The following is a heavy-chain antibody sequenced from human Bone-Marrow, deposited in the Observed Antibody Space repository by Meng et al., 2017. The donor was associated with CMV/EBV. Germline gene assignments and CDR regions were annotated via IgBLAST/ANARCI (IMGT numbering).Heavy chain of an antibody. J-gene: IGHJ4*02. CDR2: INGDGSAT. V-gene: IGHV3-74*01. CDR3: ARGGVGSTPDY. Sequence: SCAASGFTFSSYWMHWVRRVPGKGLVWVSRINGDGSATTFADSVKGRFTLSRDNAKNTLYLQMNSLRAEDTAVYYCARGGVGSTPDYWGQGTLVTVSS. CDR1: GFTFSSYW. D-gene: IGHD1-26*01.